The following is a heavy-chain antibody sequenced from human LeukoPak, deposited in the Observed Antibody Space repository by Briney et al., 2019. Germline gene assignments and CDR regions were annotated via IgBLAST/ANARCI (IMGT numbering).Heavy chain of an antibody. CDR2: ISGSGGST. CDR3: AKVSSTSPYYYYGMDV. D-gene: IGHD2-2*01. V-gene: IGHV3-23*01. Sequence: GGSLRLSCAASGFAFNTYAMHWVRQAPGKGLEWVSAISGSGGSTYYADSVKARFTISRDNSKNTLYLQMNSLRAEDTAVYYCAKVSSTSPYYYYGMDVWAKGPRSPSP. J-gene: IGHJ6*02. CDR1: GFAFNTYA.